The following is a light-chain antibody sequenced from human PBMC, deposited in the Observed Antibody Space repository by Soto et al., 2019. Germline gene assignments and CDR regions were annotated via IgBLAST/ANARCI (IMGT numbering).Light chain of an antibody. Sequence: QSVLTQPPSVSGAPGQRVTISCTGSSSNIGAGYDVHWYQQLPGTAPKPLIYHNSNRPSGVPDRFSGSKSGTSASLAITGLQAEDEADYYCESYDSSLSGSRVFGTGTKLTVL. V-gene: IGLV1-40*01. CDR2: HNS. J-gene: IGLJ1*01. CDR3: ESYDSSLSGSRV. CDR1: SSNIGAGYD.